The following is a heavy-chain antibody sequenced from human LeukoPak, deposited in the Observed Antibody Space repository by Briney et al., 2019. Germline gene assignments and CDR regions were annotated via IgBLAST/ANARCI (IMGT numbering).Heavy chain of an antibody. CDR2: IYYSGST. Sequence: SETLSLTCTVSGGSISSSSYYWGWIRQPPGKGLEWIGSIYYSGSTYYNPSLKSRVTISVDTSKNQFSLKLSSVTAADTAVYYCARSGAVWGSYRYTRPFDYWGQGTLVTVSS. D-gene: IGHD3-16*02. CDR3: ARSGAVWGSYRYTRPFDY. V-gene: IGHV4-39*01. CDR1: GGSISSSSYY. J-gene: IGHJ4*02.